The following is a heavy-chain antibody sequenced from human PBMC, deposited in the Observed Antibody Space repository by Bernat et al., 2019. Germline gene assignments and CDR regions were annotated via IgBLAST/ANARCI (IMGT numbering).Heavy chain of an antibody. V-gene: IGHV1-18*01. J-gene: IGHJ6*02. D-gene: IGHD2-2*01. CDR3: ARISLGYCSSTSCYVLDYYGMDV. CDR2: ISAYNGNT. CDR1: GYTFTSYG. Sequence: QVQLVQSGAEVKKPGASVKVSCKASGYTFTSYGISWVRQAPGQGLEWMGWISAYNGNTNYAQKLQGRVTMTTDTSTSTAYMELRSLRSDDTAVYYCARISLGYCSSTSCYVLDYYGMDVWGQGTTVTVSS.